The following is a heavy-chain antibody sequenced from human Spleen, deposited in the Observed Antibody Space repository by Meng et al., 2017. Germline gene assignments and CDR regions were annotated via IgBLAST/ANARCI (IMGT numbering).Heavy chain of an antibody. CDR1: GFIFRSYT. V-gene: IGHV3-21*01. CDR2: ISTSASYI. J-gene: IGHJ4*02. CDR3: ATGRSSNSVPPDY. Sequence: GGSLRLSCAASGFIFRSYTMNWVRQAPGKGLEWVSTISTSASYIYYADSVKGRFTISRDNAKNSLYLRMNSLRAEDTAVYYCATGRSSNSVPPDYWGQGTLVTVSS. D-gene: IGHD4-23*01.